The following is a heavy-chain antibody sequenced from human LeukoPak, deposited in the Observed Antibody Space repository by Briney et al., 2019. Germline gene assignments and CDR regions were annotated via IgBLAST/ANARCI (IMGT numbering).Heavy chain of an antibody. CDR3: ASEGGNFDY. V-gene: IGHV1-2*06. CDR1: GYTFIGNY. D-gene: IGHD1-26*01. CDR2: INPNSGDT. J-gene: IGHJ4*02. Sequence: ASVKVSCKASGYTFIGNYMHWLRQAPGQGLEWMGRINPNSGDTNYAQKFQGRVTMTRDTSITTAYMELSGLTSDDTAVYYCASEGGNFDYWGQGTLVTVSS.